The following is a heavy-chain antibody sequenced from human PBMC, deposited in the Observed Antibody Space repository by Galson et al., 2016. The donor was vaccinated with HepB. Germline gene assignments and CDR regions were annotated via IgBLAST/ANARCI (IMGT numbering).Heavy chain of an antibody. CDR3: VRGLYGSGNYYYTGLDV. Sequence: CAISGDSVSSKSAAWNWIRQSPSRGLEWLGRTYFRSKWYNDYALSVKSRIIISPDTSKNQLSLQLNSVTPEDTAVYYCVRGLYGSGNYYYTGLDVWGQGTTVIVSS. CDR2: TYFRSKWYN. D-gene: IGHD3-10*01. CDR1: GDSVSSKSAA. J-gene: IGHJ6*02. V-gene: IGHV6-1*01.